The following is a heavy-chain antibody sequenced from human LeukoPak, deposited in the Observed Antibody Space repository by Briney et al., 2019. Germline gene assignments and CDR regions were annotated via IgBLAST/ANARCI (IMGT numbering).Heavy chain of an antibody. D-gene: IGHD3-22*01. J-gene: IGHJ4*02. CDR1: GFTFSSYP. CDR3: AKPAGSHYYDSSGYYFDY. CDR2: ISTSGGGT. V-gene: IGHV3-23*01. Sequence: PGGSLRLSCAATGFTFSSYPLSWVRQAPGKGLEWVSAISTSGGGTYFTDSVKGRFTISRDNSKNTLYLQMNSLRADDTAVYYRAKPAGSHYYDSSGYYFDYWGQGTLVTVSS.